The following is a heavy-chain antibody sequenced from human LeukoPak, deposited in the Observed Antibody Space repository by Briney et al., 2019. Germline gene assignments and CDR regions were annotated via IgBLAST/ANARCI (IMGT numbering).Heavy chain of an antibody. CDR2: INWNGGST. CDR3: ARTGYYDYVWGSYRSTYYFDY. CDR1: GFTFDDYG. V-gene: IGHV3-20*04. Sequence: PGGSLRLSCAVSGFTFDDYGMSWVRQAPGKGLEWASGINWNGGSTGYADSVKGRFTISRDNAKNSLYLQMNSLRAEDTALYYCARTGYYDYVWGSYRSTYYFDYWGQGTLVTVSS. D-gene: IGHD3-16*02. J-gene: IGHJ4*02.